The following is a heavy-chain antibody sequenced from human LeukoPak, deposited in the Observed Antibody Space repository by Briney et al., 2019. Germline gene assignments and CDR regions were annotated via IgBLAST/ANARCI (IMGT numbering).Heavy chain of an antibody. V-gene: IGHV4-39*07. CDR3: ATSSGSYYY. CDR2: IYYSGST. J-gene: IGHJ4*02. D-gene: IGHD1-26*01. CDR1: GGSISSSSYY. Sequence: SEALSLTCTVSGGSISSSSYYWGWIRQPPGKGLEWIGSIYYSGSTYYNPSLKSRVTISVDTSNNQFSLKLTSVTAADTAVYYCATSSGSYYYWGQGTLVTVSS.